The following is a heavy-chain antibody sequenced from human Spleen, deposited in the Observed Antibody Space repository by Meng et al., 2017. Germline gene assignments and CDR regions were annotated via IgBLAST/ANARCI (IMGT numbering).Heavy chain of an antibody. D-gene: IGHD3-3*02. CDR3: ARSSFSASPYYFGY. CDR1: GGSVSSGDFS. Sequence: LLLGSGPGRVRPSETLSLTCTVLGGSVSSGDFSWSWIRQPPGKGLEWIGHIYYSGSTNYNPSLKSRVTISIDTSKNQFSLKLSSVTTADTAVYFCARSSFSASPYYFGYWGLGTLVTVSS. J-gene: IGHJ4*02. V-gene: IGHV4-61*08. CDR2: IYYSGST.